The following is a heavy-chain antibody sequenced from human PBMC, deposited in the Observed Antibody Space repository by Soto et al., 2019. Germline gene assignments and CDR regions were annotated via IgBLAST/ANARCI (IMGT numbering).Heavy chain of an antibody. CDR1: GYTFTSYG. Sequence: QVQLVQSGAEVKKPGASVKVSCKASGYTFTSYGISWVRQAPGQGLEWMGWISAYNGNTNYAQKLQGRVAMTTDTSTSTAYMELRSLRSDDTAVYYCARDLRRYGDPSPFDYWGQGTLVTVSS. V-gene: IGHV1-18*01. CDR3: ARDLRRYGDPSPFDY. CDR2: ISAYNGNT. J-gene: IGHJ4*02. D-gene: IGHD4-17*01.